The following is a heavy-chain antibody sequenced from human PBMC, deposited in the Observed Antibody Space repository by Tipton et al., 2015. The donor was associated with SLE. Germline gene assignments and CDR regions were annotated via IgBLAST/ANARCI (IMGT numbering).Heavy chain of an antibody. J-gene: IGHJ1*01. CDR2: IRGKPYGGTT. CDR1: GFNFDNYG. CDR3: ARDPSGSFLAEYFQN. D-gene: IGHD1-26*01. Sequence: FLRLSCAASGFNFDNYGMSWVRQAPGKGLEWVGFIRGKPYGGTTEYAASVQGRFTISRDDSKSIVYLQMNSLKIEDTGVYYCARDPSGSFLAEYFQNWGQGTLVTVSS. V-gene: IGHV3-49*04.